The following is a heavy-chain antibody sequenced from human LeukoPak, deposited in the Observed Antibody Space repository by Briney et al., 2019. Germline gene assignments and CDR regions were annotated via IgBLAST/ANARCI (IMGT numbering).Heavy chain of an antibody. J-gene: IGHJ6*03. V-gene: IGHV3-43D*03. CDR2: ISWDGGST. CDR3: AKDIFPTYYYYYMDV. Sequence: GGSLRLSCAASGFTFDDYAMHWVRQAPGKGLEWVSLISWDGGSTYYADSVEGRFTISRDNSKNSLYLQMNSLRAEDTALYYCAKDIFPTYYYYYMDVWGKGTTVTVSS. CDR1: GFTFDDYA.